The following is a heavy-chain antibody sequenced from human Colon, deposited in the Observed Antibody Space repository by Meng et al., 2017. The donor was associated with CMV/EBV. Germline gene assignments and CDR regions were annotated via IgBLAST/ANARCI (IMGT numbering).Heavy chain of an antibody. V-gene: IGHV3-21*06. CDR1: GFTFSSST. D-gene: IGHD3-16*02. CDR3: ATSTTDIDGYTSLNN. J-gene: IGHJ4*02. Sequence: GESLKISCTASGFTFSSSTVHWVRQAPGKGLEWVSSISGNSNYKFYVASVKGRFTISRDNAKNSLYLQMSSLRAEDTAVYYCATSTTDIDGYTSLNNWGQGTLVTVSS. CDR2: ISGNSNYK.